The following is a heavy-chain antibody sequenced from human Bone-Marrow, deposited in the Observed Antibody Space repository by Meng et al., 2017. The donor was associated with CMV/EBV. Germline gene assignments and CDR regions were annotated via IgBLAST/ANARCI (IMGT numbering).Heavy chain of an antibody. D-gene: IGHD2-21*01. Sequence: SETLSLTCSLSGGFISSSSHYWGWIRQPPGKGLEWIGSIFHSGSTYYNPSLQSRATISADTSKNGFSLKMTSVTAADTAVYYCARGAYCGGDCLFYLDFWGQGSLVTVSS. V-gene: IGHV4-39*07. CDR3: ARGAYCGGDCLFYLDF. CDR1: GGFISSSSHY. J-gene: IGHJ4*02. CDR2: IFHSGST.